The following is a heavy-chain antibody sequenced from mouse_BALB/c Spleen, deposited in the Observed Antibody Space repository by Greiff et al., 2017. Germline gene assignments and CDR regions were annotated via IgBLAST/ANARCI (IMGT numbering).Heavy chain of an antibody. CDR3: ARVGLRLYAIDY. CDR1: GYTSTDYA. Sequence: QVQLQQSGPELVRPGVSVKISCKGSGYTSTDYAMHWVKQSHAKSLEWIGVISTYYGNTNYNQKFKGKATMTVDKSSSTAYMELARLTSEDSAIYYCARVGLRLYAIDYWGQGTSVTVSS. CDR2: ISTYYGNT. J-gene: IGHJ4*01. D-gene: IGHD2-4*01. V-gene: IGHV1-67*01.